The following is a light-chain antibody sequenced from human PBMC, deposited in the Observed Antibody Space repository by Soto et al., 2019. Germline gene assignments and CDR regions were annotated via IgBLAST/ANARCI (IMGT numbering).Light chain of an antibody. CDR1: QSISSTY. CDR2: GAY. V-gene: IGKV3-20*01. Sequence: EIVLTQSPGTLSLSPGERATLSCRASQSISSTYLAWYQQKPGQAPRLLISGAYSRATGIPDRFSGSGSGTDFTLSIRRLEPEDSAVYYCKQYGSAPNAFGQGTRLEIK. J-gene: IGKJ5*01. CDR3: KQYGSAPNA.